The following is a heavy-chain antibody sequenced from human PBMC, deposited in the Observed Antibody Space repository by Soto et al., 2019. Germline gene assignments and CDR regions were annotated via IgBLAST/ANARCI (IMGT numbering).Heavy chain of an antibody. J-gene: IGHJ5*02. CDR3: AREGYCSGGSCYDNHNWFDP. Sequence: QVQLVQSGAEVKKPGSSVKVSCKASGGTFSSYAISWVRQAPGQGLEWMGGIIPIFGTANYAQKFQGRVTSPADESXXTXYXXLSSLRSEDTAVYYCAREGYCSGGSCYDNHNWFDPWGQGTLVTVSS. CDR2: IIPIFGTA. D-gene: IGHD2-15*01. V-gene: IGHV1-69*12. CDR1: GGTFSSYA.